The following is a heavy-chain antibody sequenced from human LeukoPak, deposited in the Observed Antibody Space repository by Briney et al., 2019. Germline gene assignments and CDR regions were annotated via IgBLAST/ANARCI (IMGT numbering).Heavy chain of an antibody. Sequence: SETLSLTCTVSGGSISSYYWSWIRQPAGKGLEWIGRIYTSGSTNYNPSLKSRVTMSVDTSKNQFSLKLSAVTAADTAVYYFTGGLLYSVEYFQHWGQGTLVTVSS. J-gene: IGHJ1*01. CDR3: TGGLLYSVEYFQH. D-gene: IGHD2-2*02. CDR2: IYTSGST. V-gene: IGHV4-4*07. CDR1: GGSISSYY.